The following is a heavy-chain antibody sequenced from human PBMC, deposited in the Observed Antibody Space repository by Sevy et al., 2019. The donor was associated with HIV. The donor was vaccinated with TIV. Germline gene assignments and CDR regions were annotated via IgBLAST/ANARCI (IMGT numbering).Heavy chain of an antibody. CDR2: ISYDGSSK. V-gene: IGHV3-30*18. J-gene: IGHJ4*02. Sequence: GGSLRLSCAASGFTFSTYGMHWVRQAPGKGLEWVAVISYDGSSKYYADSVKGRFTISRDNSKNTQYLQMNSLRPEDTAVYYCAKDAAGYSGSWFYYFDYWGLGTLVTVSS. D-gene: IGHD6-13*01. CDR3: AKDAAGYSGSWFYYFDY. CDR1: GFTFSTYG.